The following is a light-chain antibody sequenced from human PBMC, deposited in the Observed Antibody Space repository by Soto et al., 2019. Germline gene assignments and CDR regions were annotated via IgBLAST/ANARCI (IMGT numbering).Light chain of an antibody. J-gene: IGKJ3*01. CDR1: QSVSSSY. CDR3: QQYGSSLFT. Sequence: EMVLTQSPGTLSLSPGERANLSCRASQSVSSSYLAWYQQKPGQAPRLLIYGASSRATGIPDRFSGSGSGTDFTLTFSRLEPEAFAVYYFQQYGSSLFTFGPGTKVDIK. CDR2: GAS. V-gene: IGKV3-20*01.